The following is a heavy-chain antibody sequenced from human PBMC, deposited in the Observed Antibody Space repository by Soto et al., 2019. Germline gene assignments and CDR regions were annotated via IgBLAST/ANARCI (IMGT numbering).Heavy chain of an antibody. CDR2: IYYSGST. D-gene: IGHD6-13*01. V-gene: IGHV4-31*03. CDR3: ARVGGAAAGMGAEYFQH. J-gene: IGHJ1*01. Sequence: QVQLQESGPGLVKPSQTLSLTCTVSGGSISSGGYYWSWIRQHPGKGLEWIGYIYYSGSTYYNPSLKSRVTISVDTSKNQFYLKLSSVTAADTAVYYCARVGGAAAGMGAEYFQHWGQGTLVTVSS. CDR1: GGSISSGGYY.